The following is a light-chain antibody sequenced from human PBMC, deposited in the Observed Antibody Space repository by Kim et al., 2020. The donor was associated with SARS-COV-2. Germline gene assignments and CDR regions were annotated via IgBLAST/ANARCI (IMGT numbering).Light chain of an antibody. CDR2: AKN. CDR1: SLRRSY. CDR3: FSGDTSGNHWV. V-gene: IGLV3-19*01. Sequence: SSELTQDPAVSVALGQTVRITCQGDSLRRSYASWYQQEPGQAPVLVMYAKNNRPSGIPDRFSGSSSGNTASLTITGAQAEDEADYYCFSGDTSGNHWVFGGGTKLAVL. J-gene: IGLJ3*02.